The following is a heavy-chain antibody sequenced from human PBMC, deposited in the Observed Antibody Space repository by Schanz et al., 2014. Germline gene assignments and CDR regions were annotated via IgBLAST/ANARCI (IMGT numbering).Heavy chain of an antibody. J-gene: IGHJ4*02. CDR1: GVSISSYY. D-gene: IGHD5-18*01. Sequence: QVQLRESGPGLVKPSETLSLTCTVSGVSISSYYWSWVRQAPGEGLEWIGYLFNSERAKYNPSLESRITMSLDTSKSQFSLHLRYVTAADTAVYYCATIPRGNIYGYFDYWGQGTLVTVSS. V-gene: IGHV4-59*01. CDR2: LFNSERA. CDR3: ATIPRGNIYGYFDY.